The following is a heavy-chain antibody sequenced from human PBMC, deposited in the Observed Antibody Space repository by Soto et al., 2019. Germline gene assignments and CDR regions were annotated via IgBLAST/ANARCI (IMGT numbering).Heavy chain of an antibody. CDR1: GDGFESCA. CDR3: ARGGYCIGTRCPGRFAP. J-gene: IGHJ5*02. Sequence: APVEVCCEASGDGFESCARHWVRQAPGQRLEWMGWINGRDGNAEYSQDFQGRVTISIDTSASTAYMELSSLRSEDTAVYYCARGGYCIGTRCPGRFAPWGQGTLVTVSS. V-gene: IGHV1-3*01. CDR2: INGRDGNA. D-gene: IGHD2-2*01.